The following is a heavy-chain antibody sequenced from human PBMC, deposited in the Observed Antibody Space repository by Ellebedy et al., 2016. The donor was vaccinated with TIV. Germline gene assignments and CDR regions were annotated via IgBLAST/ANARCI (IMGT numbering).Heavy chain of an antibody. Sequence: GESLKISCAASGFTVSDNYMTWVRQAPGKGLEWVASITDRGFATGYADSVKGRFTISRDNSRNTLYLQMSSLRVEDTAVYYCAKQFLSSVVGGTGYWGQGTLVTVSS. CDR3: AKQFLSSVVGGTGY. CDR1: GFTVSDNY. D-gene: IGHD1-26*01. V-gene: IGHV3-66*04. CDR2: TDRGFAT. J-gene: IGHJ4*02.